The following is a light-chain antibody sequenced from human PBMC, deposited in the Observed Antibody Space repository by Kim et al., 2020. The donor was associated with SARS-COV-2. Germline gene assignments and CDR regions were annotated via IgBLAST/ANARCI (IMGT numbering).Light chain of an antibody. CDR2: GAS. CDR3: QQYNDWPPWT. J-gene: IGKJ1*01. Sequence: SPVESAPLSFRASQGVTSNLAWYQQRPGQAPRLLIYGASTRATGIPARFSGSGSGTEFTLTISSLQSEDFAVYYCQQYNDWPPWTFGQGTKVDIK. CDR1: QGVTSN. V-gene: IGKV3-15*01.